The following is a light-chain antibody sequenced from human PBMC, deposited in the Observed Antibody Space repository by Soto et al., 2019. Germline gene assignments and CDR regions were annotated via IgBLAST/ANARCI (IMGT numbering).Light chain of an antibody. CDR1: SSSIGAGYD. Sequence: QSVLTQPPSVSGAPGQRVTISCTGSSSSIGAGYDVHWYQQLPGTAPKLLIYGNSNRPSGVPDRFSGSKSGTSASLAITGFQAEDEADYYCQSYDSSLNGRVFGTGTKLTVL. V-gene: IGLV1-40*01. CDR2: GNS. CDR3: QSYDSSLNGRV. J-gene: IGLJ1*01.